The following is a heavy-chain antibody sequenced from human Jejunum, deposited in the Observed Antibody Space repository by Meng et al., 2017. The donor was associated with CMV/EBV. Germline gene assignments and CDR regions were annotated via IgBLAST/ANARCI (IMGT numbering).Heavy chain of an antibody. D-gene: IGHD5-24*01. CDR3: ARGLGHASNNSHDY. J-gene: IGHJ4*02. Sequence: VSGESMRSHCWTWIRQPPGKGLEWMVHVYYSGSATYSPSLRSRVTISVDMSKNQFSLKLRSVTAADTAMYFCARGLGHASNNSHDYWGQGTLVTVSS. CDR1: GESMRSHC. CDR2: VYYSGSA. V-gene: IGHV4-59*11.